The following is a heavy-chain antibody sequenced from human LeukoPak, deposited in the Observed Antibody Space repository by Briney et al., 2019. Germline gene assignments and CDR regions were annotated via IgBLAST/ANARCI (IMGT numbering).Heavy chain of an antibody. Sequence: GGSLRLSCAASGFTFSSYGMSWVRQAPGKGLEWVSAISGSGGSTYCADSVKGRFTISRDNSKNTLYLQMNSLRAEDTAVYYCAKGGMATICDYWGQGTLVTVSS. J-gene: IGHJ4*02. V-gene: IGHV3-23*01. D-gene: IGHD5-24*01. CDR2: ISGSGGST. CDR3: AKGGMATICDY. CDR1: GFTFSSYG.